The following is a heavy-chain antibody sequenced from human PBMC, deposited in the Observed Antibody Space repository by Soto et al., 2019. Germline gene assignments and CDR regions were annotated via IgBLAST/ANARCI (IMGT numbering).Heavy chain of an antibody. CDR2: IYYSGSS. CDR1: GGSISSGDYY. Sequence: PSETLSLTCTVSGGSISSGDYYWSWIRQPPGKALEWIGYIYYSGSSYYNPSLKSRLTISVDTSRNQFSLRLNSVTAADTAVYYCVRERVGYCSGGSCPSFDSWGQGTLVTVSS. CDR3: VRERVGYCSGGSCPSFDS. D-gene: IGHD2-15*01. J-gene: IGHJ4*02. V-gene: IGHV4-30-4*01.